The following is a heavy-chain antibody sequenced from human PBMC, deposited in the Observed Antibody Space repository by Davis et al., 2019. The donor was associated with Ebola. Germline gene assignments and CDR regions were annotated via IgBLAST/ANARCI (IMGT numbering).Heavy chain of an antibody. V-gene: IGHV3-9*01. D-gene: IGHD6-13*01. CDR1: GFTFDDYA. Sequence: SLKISCAASGFTFDDYAMHWVRQAPGKGLEWVSGISWNSGSIGYADSVKGRFTISRDNSKNTLYLQMNSLRAEDTAVYYCAKDGVADQNWFDPWGQGTLVTVSS. J-gene: IGHJ5*02. CDR2: ISWNSGSI. CDR3: AKDGVADQNWFDP.